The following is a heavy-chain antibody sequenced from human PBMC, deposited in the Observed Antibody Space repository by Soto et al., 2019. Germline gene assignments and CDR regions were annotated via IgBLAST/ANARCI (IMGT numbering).Heavy chain of an antibody. CDR2: PPPSGST. Sequence: PSQTLSLTRTVSGGSITTSSYNWACIRQPPGKGLEWIRSPPPSGSTYYNPSLKSRVTRSVDTSTNQFSLKLSSVTAADTAVYYCARHGDYYGAGSYPFDFGGQGTLVTVS. J-gene: IGHJ4*02. CDR1: GGSITTSSYN. CDR3: ARHGDYYGAGSYPFDF. D-gene: IGHD3-10*01. V-gene: IGHV4-39*01.